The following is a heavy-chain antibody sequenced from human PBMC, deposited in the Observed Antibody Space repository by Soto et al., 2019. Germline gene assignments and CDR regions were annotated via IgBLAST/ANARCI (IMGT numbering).Heavy chain of an antibody. CDR3: ARLGHYYDSSGYPSPDAFDI. CDR2: INAGNGNT. V-gene: IGHV1-3*01. J-gene: IGHJ3*02. CDR1: GDRFTSYA. Sequence: ASVKPSCKACGDRFTSYAMHWVRQAPKQRLEWMGWINAGNGNTKYSQKFQGRVTITRDTSASTAYMELSSLRSEDTAVYYCARLGHYYDSSGYPSPDAFDIWGQGTIVTVSS. D-gene: IGHD3-22*01.